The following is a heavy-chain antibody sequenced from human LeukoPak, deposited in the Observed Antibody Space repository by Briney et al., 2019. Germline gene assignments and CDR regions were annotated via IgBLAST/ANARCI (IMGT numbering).Heavy chain of an antibody. CDR1: GGSIRSSSYY. V-gene: IGHV4-39*01. Sequence: SETLSLTCTVSGGSIRSSSYYWGWIRQPPGKGLEWIGRIYYSGSTYYNPSLKSRVTISVDTSKNQFSLKLSSVTAADTAVYYCARRGVGFDWLLDSTAYFDYWGQGTLVTVSS. CDR3: ARRGVGFDWLLDSTAYFDY. CDR2: IYYSGST. D-gene: IGHD3-9*01. J-gene: IGHJ4*02.